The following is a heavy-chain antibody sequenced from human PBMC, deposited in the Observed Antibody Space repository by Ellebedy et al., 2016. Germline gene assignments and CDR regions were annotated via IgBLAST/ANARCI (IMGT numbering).Heavy chain of an antibody. V-gene: IGHV1-3*01. Sequence: ASVKVSCKSSGYTFTNYAIHWVRQAPGQRLEWMGWINAGNGNTEYSQKFQGRVTITRDTSASTAYMELSSLRSEDTAVYYCARGGYSPNYGMDVWGQGTTVTVSS. CDR3: ARGGYSPNYGMDV. D-gene: IGHD6-13*01. CDR1: GYTFTNYA. J-gene: IGHJ6*02. CDR2: INAGNGNT.